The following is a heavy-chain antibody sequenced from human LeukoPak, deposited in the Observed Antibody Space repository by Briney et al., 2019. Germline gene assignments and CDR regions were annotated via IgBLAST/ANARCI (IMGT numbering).Heavy chain of an antibody. CDR2: IYPRDGST. D-gene: IGHD6-6*01. CDR1: GYSFTSNY. V-gene: IGHV1-46*01. J-gene: IGHJ4*02. CDR3: ARDPRPRPYYFDY. Sequence: GASVKVSCKVSGYSFTSNYIHWVRQAPGQGLEWMGMIYPRDGSTSYAQKLQGRVTTTTDTSTSTAYMELRSLRSDDTAVYYCARDPRPRPYYFDYWGQGTLVTVSS.